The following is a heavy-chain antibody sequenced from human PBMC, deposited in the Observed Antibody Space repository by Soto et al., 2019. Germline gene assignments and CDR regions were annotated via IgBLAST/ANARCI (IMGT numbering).Heavy chain of an antibody. CDR1: GGSVNNGNYY. V-gene: IGHV4-61*01. CDR3: ARDPGVGLSARWCDP. Sequence: QVQLQESGPGLVKPSETLTLTCTVSGGSVNNGNYYWSWIRQPPGKGLEWIGHIYYSGSTHYNPSLKSRVIISIDTSKKQFSLKLSSVTAADTAVYFCARDPGVGLSARWCDPWGQGALVTVSS. J-gene: IGHJ5*02. D-gene: IGHD2-8*01. CDR2: IYYSGST.